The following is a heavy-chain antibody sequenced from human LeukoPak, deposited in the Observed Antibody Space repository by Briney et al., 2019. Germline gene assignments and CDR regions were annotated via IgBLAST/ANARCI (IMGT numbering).Heavy chain of an antibody. V-gene: IGHV3-74*01. D-gene: IGHD5-18*01. CDR1: GFTFSNYM. CDR3: ARDAVDTANAV. Sequence: GGSLRLSCAASGFTFSNYMMHWVRQAPGKGLVWVSRIKSDGITITYADSVKGRFTISRDNAKNTLYLQMNSLRAEDTAVYYCARDAVDTANAVWGQGTTVTVSS. CDR2: IKSDGITI. J-gene: IGHJ6*02.